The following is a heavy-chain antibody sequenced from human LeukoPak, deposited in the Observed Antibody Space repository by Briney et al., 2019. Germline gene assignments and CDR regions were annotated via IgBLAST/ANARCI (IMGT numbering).Heavy chain of an antibody. V-gene: IGHV3-48*04. J-gene: IGHJ4*02. CDR3: ASARYDFWSGYGY. D-gene: IGHD3-3*01. CDR2: ISSSTGTV. Sequence: GGSLRLSCAASGFTFSTYIMNWVRKAPGKGLEWVSYISSSTGTVYYADSVQGRFTISRDNAKNSLYLQMNSLRAEDTAVYYCASARYDFWSGYGYWGQGTLVTVSS. CDR1: GFTFSTYI.